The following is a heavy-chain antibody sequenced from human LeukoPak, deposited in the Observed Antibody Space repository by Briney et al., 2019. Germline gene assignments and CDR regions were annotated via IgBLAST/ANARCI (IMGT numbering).Heavy chain of an antibody. V-gene: IGHV3-30-3*01. J-gene: IGHJ4*02. CDR3: ARDGGSAVAGSIDY. Sequence: GGSLRLSCAASGFTFSSYAMHWVRQTPGKGLEWVAVVSYDGSSKYYADSVKGRFTISRDNSKNTLFLQMNSLRPEDTAVYYCARDGGSAVAGSIDYWGQETLVIVSS. CDR1: GFTFSSYA. CDR2: VSYDGSSK. D-gene: IGHD6-19*01.